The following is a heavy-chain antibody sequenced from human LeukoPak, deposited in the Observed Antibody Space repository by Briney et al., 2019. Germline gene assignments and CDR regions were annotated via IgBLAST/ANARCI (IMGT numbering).Heavy chain of an antibody. CDR2: IYTSGST. Sequence: PSQTLSLTCTVSGGPISSGSYYWSWIRQPAGKGLEWIGRIYTSGSTNYNPSLKSRVTISVDTSKNQFSLKLSSVTAADTAVYYCATTTVTTGYWYFDLWGRGTLVTVSS. J-gene: IGHJ2*01. D-gene: IGHD4-17*01. CDR3: ATTTVTTGYWYFDL. CDR1: GGPISSGSYY. V-gene: IGHV4-61*02.